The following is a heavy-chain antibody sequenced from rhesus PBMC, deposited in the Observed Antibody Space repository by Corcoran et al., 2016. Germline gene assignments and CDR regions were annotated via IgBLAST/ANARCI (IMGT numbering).Heavy chain of an antibody. V-gene: IGHV1-111*02. Sequence: VQLVQSGAEVKKPGASVKISCKASGSTFTDYYLHWVRQAPGKGLEGRGRVDPEDGEVIHEQKCQDRGTITADTATDTAYRELSSLRSEDTAVYYCATIQAADKFNYWGQGVLVTVSS. CDR3: ATIQAADKFNY. D-gene: IGHD6-19*01. CDR1: GSTFTDYY. J-gene: IGHJ4*01. CDR2: VDPEDGEV.